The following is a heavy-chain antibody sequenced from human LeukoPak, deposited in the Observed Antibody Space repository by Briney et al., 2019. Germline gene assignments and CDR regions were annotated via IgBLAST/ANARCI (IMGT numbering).Heavy chain of an antibody. Sequence: SETLSLTCAVSGGSISGDDYSWSWIRQPPGKGLEWIGHIYHSGTTYYNPSLKSRVTISVDRSKNQFSLKLSSVTAADTAAYYCARGRGGYDTRGYYNSWLDPWGQGTLATVSS. CDR3: ARGRGGYDTRGYYNSWLDP. V-gene: IGHV4-30-2*01. CDR2: IYHSGTT. CDR1: GGSISGDDYS. J-gene: IGHJ5*02. D-gene: IGHD3-22*01.